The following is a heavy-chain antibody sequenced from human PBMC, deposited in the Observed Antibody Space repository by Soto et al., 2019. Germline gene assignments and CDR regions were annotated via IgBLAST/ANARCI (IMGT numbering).Heavy chain of an antibody. Sequence: QVQLQQWGAGLLKPWATLSLTCAVFGGSFSGYYWSWIRQPPGKGLEWIGEINHSGSTNYNPSLKSRVTISVDTSKNQFSLKLSSVTAADTAVYYCARVSGIYYYGMDVWGQGTTVTVSS. D-gene: IGHD3-10*01. CDR2: INHSGST. V-gene: IGHV4-34*01. CDR1: GGSFSGYY. J-gene: IGHJ6*02. CDR3: ARVSGIYYYGMDV.